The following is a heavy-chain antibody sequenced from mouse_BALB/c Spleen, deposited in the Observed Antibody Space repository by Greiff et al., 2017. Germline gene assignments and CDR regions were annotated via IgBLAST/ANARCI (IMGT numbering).Heavy chain of an antibody. CDR1: GYSFTDYY. D-gene: IGHD2-14*01. J-gene: IGHJ2*01. Sequence: EVQLQQSGPELVKTGASVKISCKASGYSFTDYYMHWVKQSPEKSFEWIGEINPSTGGTSYNQKFKGKATLTVDKSSSTAYMQLKSLTSEDSAVYYCARWDNRSFDYWGQGTTLTVSS. V-gene: IGHV1-42*01. CDR2: INPSTGGT. CDR3: ARWDNRSFDY.